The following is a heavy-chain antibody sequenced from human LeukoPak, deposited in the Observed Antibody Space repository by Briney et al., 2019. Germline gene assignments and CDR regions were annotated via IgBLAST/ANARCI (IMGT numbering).Heavy chain of an antibody. CDR3: ASTHADSSGWYSHGAFDI. CDR2: IRSKANSYAT. Sequence: GGSLRLSCAASGFTFSGSAMHWVRQASGKGLEWVGRIRSKANSYATAYAASVKGRFTISRDDSKNTAYLQMNSLKTEDTAVYYCASTHADSSGWYSHGAFDIWGQGTMVTVSS. D-gene: IGHD6-19*01. J-gene: IGHJ3*02. V-gene: IGHV3-73*01. CDR1: GFTFSGSA.